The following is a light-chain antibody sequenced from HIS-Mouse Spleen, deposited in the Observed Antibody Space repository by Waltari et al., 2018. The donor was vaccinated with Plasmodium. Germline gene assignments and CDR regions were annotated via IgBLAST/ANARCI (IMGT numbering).Light chain of an antibody. J-gene: IGKJ3*01. CDR1: QSVSSN. CDR2: GAS. Sequence: EIVMTQSPATLSVSPGERATLSCRASQSVSSNLAWYQQKPGQAPRLLIYGASTRATCIPARFRGSGSGTEFTLTLSSLQSEDFAVYYCQQYNNWSFTFGPGTKVDIK. V-gene: IGKV3-15*01. CDR3: QQYNNWSFT.